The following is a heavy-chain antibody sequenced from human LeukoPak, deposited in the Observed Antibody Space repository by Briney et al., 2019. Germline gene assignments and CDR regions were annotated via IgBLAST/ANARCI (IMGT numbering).Heavy chain of an antibody. Sequence: PAGRSLRLSCAASGFIFSNYGFRWVRQAPGKGLEWVALIWSDGSKKYYTDSVKGRFTISRDDSKNTLFLQMNSLRAEDMAVYYCARDIGTWPNSLFDYWGQGNLVTVSS. CDR3: ARDIGTWPNSLFDY. D-gene: IGHD4-23*01. CDR2: IWSDGSKK. J-gene: IGHJ4*02. CDR1: GFIFSNYG. V-gene: IGHV3-33*01.